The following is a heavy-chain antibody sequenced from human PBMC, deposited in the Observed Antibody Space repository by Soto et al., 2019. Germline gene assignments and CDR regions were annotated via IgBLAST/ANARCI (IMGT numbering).Heavy chain of an antibody. CDR1: GFTFSSYG. D-gene: IGHD1-1*01. CDR2: IWYDGSNK. V-gene: IGHV3-33*01. J-gene: IGHJ6*02. CDR3: ARDGVRFYGMDV. Sequence: PGGSLRLSCAASGFTFSSYGMHWVRQAPGKGLEWVAVIWYDGSNKYYADSVKGRFTISRDNSKNTLYLQMNSLRAEDTAVYYCARDGVRFYGMDVWGQGTTVTVSS.